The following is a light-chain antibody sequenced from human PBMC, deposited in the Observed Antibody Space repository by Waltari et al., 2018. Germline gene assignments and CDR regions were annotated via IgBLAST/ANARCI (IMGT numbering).Light chain of an antibody. Sequence: SYELTQPPSVSVSPGQTASITCSGDKLGDKYACWYQQKPGQSPVLVIYQDSKRPSGIPERFSGSNSGNTATLTISGTQAMDEADYYCQAWDSSTRYVFGTGTKVTDL. CDR1: KLGDKY. CDR3: QAWDSSTRYV. CDR2: QDS. V-gene: IGLV3-1*01. J-gene: IGLJ1*01.